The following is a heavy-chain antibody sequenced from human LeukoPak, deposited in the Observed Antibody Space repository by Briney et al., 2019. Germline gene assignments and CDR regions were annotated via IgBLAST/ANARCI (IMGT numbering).Heavy chain of an antibody. CDR1: GYTFTSYD. Sequence: ASVKVSCKASGYTFTSYDINWVRQATGQGLEWMGWMNPNSGNTGYAQKFQGRVTMTRNTSISTAYMELSSLRSEDTAVYYCASDVAATRWCDPCGQGNLVTVSS. CDR3: ASDVAATRWCDP. V-gene: IGHV1-8*01. CDR2: MNPNSGNT. J-gene: IGHJ5*02. D-gene: IGHD2-15*01.